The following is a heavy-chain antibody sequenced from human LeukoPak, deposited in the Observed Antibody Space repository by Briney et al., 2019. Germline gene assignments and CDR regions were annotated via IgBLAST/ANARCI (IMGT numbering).Heavy chain of an antibody. V-gene: IGHV4-59*01. J-gene: IGHJ4*02. Sequence: SETLSLTCTVSGGSISSYYWSWIRQPPGKGLERIGYIYYSGSTNYNPSLKSRVTISVDTSKNQFSLKLSSVTAADTAVYYCARGTPHHRYGSGSYLDYWGQGTLVTVSS. CDR3: ARGTPHHRYGSGSYLDY. D-gene: IGHD3-10*01. CDR2: IYYSGST. CDR1: GGSISSYY.